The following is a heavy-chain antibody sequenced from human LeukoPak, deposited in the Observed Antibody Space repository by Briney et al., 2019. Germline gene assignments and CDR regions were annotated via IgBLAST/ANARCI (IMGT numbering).Heavy chain of an antibody. Sequence: SVKVSCKTSGYRFITFGINWVRQAPGQGLEWMGGIIPIFGTANYAQKFQGRVTITADESTSTAYMELSSLRSEDTAVYYCAARDYYDSSGYYPGDYWGQGTLVTVSS. CDR2: IIPIFGTA. D-gene: IGHD3-22*01. V-gene: IGHV1-69*13. CDR1: GYRFITFG. CDR3: AARDYYDSSGYYPGDY. J-gene: IGHJ4*02.